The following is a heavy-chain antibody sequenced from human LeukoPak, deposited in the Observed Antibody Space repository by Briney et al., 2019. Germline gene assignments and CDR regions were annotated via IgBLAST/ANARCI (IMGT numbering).Heavy chain of an antibody. CDR3: ARRYCSGGSCLMFDP. D-gene: IGHD2-15*01. CDR2: IYYSGST. V-gene: IGHV4-59*01. J-gene: IGHJ5*02. Sequence: SETLSLTCTVSGGSISSYYWSWIRQPPGKGLEWIGYIYYSGSTNYNPSLKSRVTISVDTSKNQFSLKLSSVTAADTAVYYCARRYCSGGSCLMFDPWGQGTLVTVSS. CDR1: GGSISSYY.